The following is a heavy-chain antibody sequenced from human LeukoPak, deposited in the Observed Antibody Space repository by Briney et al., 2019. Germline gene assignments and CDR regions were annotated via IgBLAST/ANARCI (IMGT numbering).Heavy chain of an antibody. V-gene: IGHV1-69*01. CDR1: GGTFSSYA. D-gene: IGHD3-3*01. J-gene: IGHJ6*03. Sequence: SVKVSCKASGGTFSSYAISWVRQAPGQGLEWMGGIIPIFGTANYAQKFQGRVTITADESTSTAYMELRSLRSDDTAVYYCARGDWSGYNYYYYYYYMDVWGKGTTVTVSS. CDR2: IIPIFGTA. CDR3: ARGDWSGYNYYYYYYYMDV.